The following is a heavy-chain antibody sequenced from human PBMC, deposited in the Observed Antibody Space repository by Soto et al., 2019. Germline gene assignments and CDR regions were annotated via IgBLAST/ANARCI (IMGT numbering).Heavy chain of an antibody. V-gene: IGHV4-4*07. D-gene: IGHD5-12*01. J-gene: IGHJ4*02. Sequence: SETLSLTCTVSGGSINTFYWSWFRQPAGKGLEWIGRIFSSGSTSFNPSLESRVAMSVGTSKNHFSLNLSSVTAADMAVYYCAREGSYSAYNFAHGIQLWSFDFWGQGALVTVSS. CDR1: GGSINTFY. CDR2: IFSSGST. CDR3: AREGSYSAYNFAHGIQLWSFDF.